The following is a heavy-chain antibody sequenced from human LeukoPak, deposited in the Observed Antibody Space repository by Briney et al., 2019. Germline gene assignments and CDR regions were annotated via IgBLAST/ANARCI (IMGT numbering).Heavy chain of an antibody. CDR1: GGSISSGDYY. D-gene: IGHD2-8*01. CDR2: IYYSGST. Sequence: SQTLSLTCTVSGGSISSGDYYWSWIRQPPGKGLEWIGYIYYSGSTYYNPSLKSRVTISVDTSKNQFSLKLSSVTAADTAVYYCAREDCTIGAVCSSLLDHWGRGTLVTVSS. V-gene: IGHV4-30-4*01. CDR3: AREDCTIGAVCSSLLDH. J-gene: IGHJ4*02.